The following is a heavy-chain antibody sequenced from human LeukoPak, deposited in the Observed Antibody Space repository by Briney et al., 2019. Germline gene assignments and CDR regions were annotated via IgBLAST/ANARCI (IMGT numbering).Heavy chain of an antibody. V-gene: IGHV4-31*03. D-gene: IGHD3-22*01. CDR3: ASGGDYYDSSGYYY. J-gene: IGHJ4*02. CDR2: IYYSGST. Sequence: PSETLSLTCTVSGGSISGGGYYWSWIRQHPGKGLEWIGYIYYSGSTYYNPSLKSRVTISVDTSKNQFSLKLSSVTAADTAVYYCASGGDYYDSSGYYYWGQGTLVTVSS. CDR1: GGSISGGGYY.